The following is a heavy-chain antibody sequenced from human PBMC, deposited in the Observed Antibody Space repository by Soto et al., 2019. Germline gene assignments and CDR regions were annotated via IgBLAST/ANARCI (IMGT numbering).Heavy chain of an antibody. V-gene: IGHV4-31*03. Sequence: QVQLQESGPGLVKPSQTLSLTCTVSGGSISSGGYYWSWIRQHPGKGLEWIGYIYYSGSNYYNPSLKSRVTISVDTSKNQFSLKLSSVTAADTAVYYCARVLGVIAAGTGGFDPWGQGTLVTVSS. J-gene: IGHJ5*02. CDR2: IYYSGSN. CDR1: GGSISSGGYY. CDR3: ARVLGVIAAGTGGFDP. D-gene: IGHD6-13*01.